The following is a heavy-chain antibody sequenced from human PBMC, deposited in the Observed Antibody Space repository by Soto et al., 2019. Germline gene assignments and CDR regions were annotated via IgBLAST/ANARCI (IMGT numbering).Heavy chain of an antibody. CDR1: GYRFSSFG. V-gene: IGHV1-18*01. J-gene: IGHJ6*02. Sequence: QVQLVRSGAEVKKPGASVKVSCKASGYRFSSFGIIWVRQAPGQGLEWMGWISAYNGNTNYAQKFQGRVTMSTDTSTSSAYMELRSLRSDDTAVYYCARPLDYYFYAMDAWGQGTTVTVSS. CDR2: ISAYNGNT. CDR3: ARPLDYYFYAMDA.